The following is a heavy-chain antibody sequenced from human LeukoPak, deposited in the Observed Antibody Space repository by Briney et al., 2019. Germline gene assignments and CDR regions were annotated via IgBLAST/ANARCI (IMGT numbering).Heavy chain of an antibody. CDR1: GYTFTSYG. CDR3: ARDLVYYDNSGLRWDDTFDI. CDR2: INTYNGRT. J-gene: IGHJ3*02. V-gene: IGHV1-18*01. D-gene: IGHD3-22*01. Sequence: ASVKVSCKASGYTFTSYGISWVRQAPGQGLEWMGWINTYNGRTNYAQKLQGRVTMTTDTSTSTVYMELRSPTSDDTAMYYCARDLVYYDNSGLRWDDTFDIWGQGTMVTVSS.